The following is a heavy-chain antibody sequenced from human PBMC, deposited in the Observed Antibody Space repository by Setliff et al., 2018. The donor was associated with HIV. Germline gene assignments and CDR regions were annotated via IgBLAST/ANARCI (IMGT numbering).Heavy chain of an antibody. Sequence: KPSETLSLTCTVSGGSISSYYWSWIRQPPGKGLEWIGYIYYSGSTNYNPSLKSRVTISVDTYKNQFSLKLSSVTAADTAVYYCARAAAAAGYYYYGMDVWGQGTTVTVSS. CDR3: ARAAAAAGYYYYGMDV. V-gene: IGHV4-59*01. CDR2: IYYSGST. J-gene: IGHJ6*02. D-gene: IGHD6-25*01. CDR1: GGSISSYY.